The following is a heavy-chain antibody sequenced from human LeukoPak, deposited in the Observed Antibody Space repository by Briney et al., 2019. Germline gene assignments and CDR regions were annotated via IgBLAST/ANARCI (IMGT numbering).Heavy chain of an antibody. V-gene: IGHV4-39*07. J-gene: IGHJ4*02. D-gene: IGHD2-15*01. CDR1: GGSISSSSYY. CDR3: ARALRGYCSGGSCYHFDY. Sequence: SETLSLTCTVSGGSISSSSYYWGWIRQPPGKGLEWIGSIYYSGSTYYNPSLKSRATISVDTSKNQFSLKLSSVTAADTAVYYCARALRGYCSGGSCYHFDYWSQGTLVTVSS. CDR2: IYYSGST.